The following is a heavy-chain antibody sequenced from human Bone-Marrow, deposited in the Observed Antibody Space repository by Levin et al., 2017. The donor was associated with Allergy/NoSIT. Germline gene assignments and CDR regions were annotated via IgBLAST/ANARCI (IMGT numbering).Heavy chain of an antibody. CDR3: ARDPTSSESGGLPIADDAFDV. Sequence: GESLKISCAASGFTFSRYWMHWVRQVPGKGLVWVSRVNIDGTGTSYADSVKGRFTISRDNAKNTLFLQMNSLRAEDTAVYYCARDPTSSESGGLPIADDAFDVWGQGTLVTVSS. V-gene: IGHV3-74*03. J-gene: IGHJ3*01. CDR2: VNIDGTGT. CDR1: GFTFSRYW. D-gene: IGHD2-15*01.